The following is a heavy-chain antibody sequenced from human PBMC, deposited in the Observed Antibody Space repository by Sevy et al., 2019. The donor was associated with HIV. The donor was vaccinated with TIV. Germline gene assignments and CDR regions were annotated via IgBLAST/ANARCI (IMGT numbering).Heavy chain of an antibody. CDR3: ASSYGSGNSDYYGMDV. CDR1: GFTFSSYA. CDR2: ISYDGSNK. J-gene: IGHJ6*02. Sequence: GGSLRLSCAASGFTFSSYAMHRVRQAPGKGLEWVAVISYDGSNKYYADSVKGRFTISRDNSKNTLYLQMNSLRAEDTAVYYCASSYGSGNSDYYGMDVWGQGTTVTVSS. D-gene: IGHD3-10*01. V-gene: IGHV3-30-3*01.